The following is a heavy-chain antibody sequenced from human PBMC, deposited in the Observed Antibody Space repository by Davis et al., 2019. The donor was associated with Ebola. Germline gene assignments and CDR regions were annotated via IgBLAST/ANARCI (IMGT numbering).Heavy chain of an antibody. CDR1: GFTFSSYS. Sequence: PGGSLRLSCAASGFTFSSYSMNWVRQAPGKGLEWVSSISSSSSYIYYADSVKGRFTISRDNAKNSLYLQMNSLRAEDTAVYYCAREGQYYYDSSGYLYYYYGMDVWGQGTTVTVSS. V-gene: IGHV3-21*01. D-gene: IGHD3-22*01. J-gene: IGHJ6*02. CDR2: ISSSSSYI. CDR3: AREGQYYYDSSGYLYYYYGMDV.